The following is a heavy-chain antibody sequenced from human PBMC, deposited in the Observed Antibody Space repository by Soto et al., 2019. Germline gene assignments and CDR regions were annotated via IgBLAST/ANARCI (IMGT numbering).Heavy chain of an antibody. D-gene: IGHD5-18*01. V-gene: IGHV3-33*01. CDR3: ARDEGGGGYSYAPDY. CDR2: IWYDGSNK. Sequence: GGSLRLSCAASGFTFSSYGMHWVRQAPGKGLEWVAVIWYDGSNKYYADSVKGRFTISRDNSKNTLYLQMNSLRAEDTAVYYCARDEGGGGYSYAPDYWGQGTLVTVSS. CDR1: GFTFSSYG. J-gene: IGHJ4*02.